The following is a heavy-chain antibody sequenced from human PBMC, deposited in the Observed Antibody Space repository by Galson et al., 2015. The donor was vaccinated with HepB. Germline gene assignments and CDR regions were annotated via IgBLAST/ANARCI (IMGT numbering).Heavy chain of an antibody. V-gene: IGHV1-3*04. CDR2: INTGNGNT. Sequence: SVKVSCKASGYTFTSYGISWVRQAPGQGLEWMGWINTGNGNTRYSQNFQGTVSITRDTSASTAYMELSSLTSEDTAVYYCARGDNAHYYYYMDVWGQGTTVTVSS. CDR3: ARGDNAHYYYYMDV. J-gene: IGHJ6*02. CDR1: GYTFTSYG. D-gene: IGHD1-1*01.